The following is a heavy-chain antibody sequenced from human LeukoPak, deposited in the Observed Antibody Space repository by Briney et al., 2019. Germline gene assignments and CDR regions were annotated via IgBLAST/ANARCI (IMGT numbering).Heavy chain of an antibody. CDR3: AKSWNYYDSSGDDALDI. CDR2: ISGSGIST. CDR1: GLTFSDYG. D-gene: IGHD3-22*01. Sequence: PGGSLRLSCAAAGLTFSDYGMNWVRQAPGKGLEWVSGISGSGISTYYADSVKGRFTISRDNSKNTLYLQMNSLRVEDTAVYYCAKSWNYYDSSGDDALDIWGQGTMVTVSS. J-gene: IGHJ3*02. V-gene: IGHV3-23*01.